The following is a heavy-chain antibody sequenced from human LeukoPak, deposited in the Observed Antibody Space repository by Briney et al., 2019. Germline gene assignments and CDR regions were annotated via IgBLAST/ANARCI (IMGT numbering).Heavy chain of an antibody. D-gene: IGHD6-19*01. J-gene: IGHJ5*02. CDR3: AGGSLPSGLVLLRSHWIDP. Sequence: PETLSLTCAVSGDSISSLSWSWIRQPPGKGLEWVGGINHSGSTAYNPSPKNRVTTSVNTTKNQLSLTLSTGTAADTAVYYCAGGSLPSGLVLLRSHWIDPWGQGTLVTVSS. V-gene: IGHV4-34*01. CDR2: INHSGST. CDR1: GDSISSLS.